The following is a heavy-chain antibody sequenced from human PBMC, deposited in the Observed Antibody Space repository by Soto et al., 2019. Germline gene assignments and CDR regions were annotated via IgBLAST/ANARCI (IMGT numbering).Heavy chain of an antibody. CDR1: GYTFTSYA. Sequence: ASGKVSCKASGYTFTSYAMHWVRQAPGQRLEWMGWINAGNGNTKYSQKFQGRVTITRDTSASTAYMELSSLRSEDTAVYYCARVRYDYVWGSYRYGDAFDIWGQGTMVTVSS. CDR3: ARVRYDYVWGSYRYGDAFDI. D-gene: IGHD3-16*02. J-gene: IGHJ3*02. V-gene: IGHV1-3*01. CDR2: INAGNGNT.